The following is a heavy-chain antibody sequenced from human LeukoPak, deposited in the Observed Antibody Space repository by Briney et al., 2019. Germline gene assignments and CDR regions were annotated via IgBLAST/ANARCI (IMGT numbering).Heavy chain of an antibody. CDR3: ARLIIAVAGIDY. Sequence: SETLSLTCTVSGGSISSSSYYWGWIRQPPGKGLEWIGSIYYSGSTYYNPSLKSRVTISVDTSKNQFSLKLSSVTAADTAVYYCARLIIAVAGIDYWGQGTLVTVPS. D-gene: IGHD6-19*01. J-gene: IGHJ4*02. CDR1: GGSISSSSYY. CDR2: IYYSGST. V-gene: IGHV4-39*01.